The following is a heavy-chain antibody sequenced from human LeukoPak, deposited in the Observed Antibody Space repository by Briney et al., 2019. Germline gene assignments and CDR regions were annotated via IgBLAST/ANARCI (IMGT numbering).Heavy chain of an antibody. CDR1: GDSINNYY. D-gene: IGHD6-25*01. CDR2: GHHSGST. Sequence: SETLSLTCTVSGDSINNYYWNWIRQPPGKRLEWIGFGHHSGSTYFNPSLQSRVTISVDTSKNQFSLKLSSVTAADTAVYYCVRWGESSALRVHAFDNWGQGAMVTVSS. CDR3: VRWGESSALRVHAFDN. V-gene: IGHV4-59*01. J-gene: IGHJ3*02.